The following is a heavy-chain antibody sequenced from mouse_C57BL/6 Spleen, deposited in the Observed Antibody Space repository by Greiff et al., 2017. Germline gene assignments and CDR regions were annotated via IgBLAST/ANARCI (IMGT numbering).Heavy chain of an antibody. CDR1: GYTFTSYW. CDR2: IDPSDSYT. CDR3: ARGGYYGSSPFDY. J-gene: IGHJ2*01. D-gene: IGHD1-1*01. Sequence: QVQLQQPGAELVMPGASVKLSCKASGYTFTSYWMHWVKQRPGQGLEWIGEIDPSDSYTNSNQKFKGKSTLTVDKASSTAYMQLSSLTSADSAVYYCARGGYYGSSPFDYWGQGTTLTVSS. V-gene: IGHV1-69*01.